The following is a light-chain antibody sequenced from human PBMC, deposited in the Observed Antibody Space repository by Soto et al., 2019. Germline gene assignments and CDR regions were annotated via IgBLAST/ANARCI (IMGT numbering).Light chain of an antibody. V-gene: IGKV1-33*01. CDR3: QQYESFPYT. CDR2: DTS. Sequence: DIQMTQSPSSLSVSVGDTVTITCQASQGINRYVNWYQQKPGRAPKLLIYDTSNLETGVPSRFSGSGSGTDFAFTISSLQPEDCGTFYCQQYESFPYTFGQGTRVEFK. J-gene: IGKJ2*01. CDR1: QGINRY.